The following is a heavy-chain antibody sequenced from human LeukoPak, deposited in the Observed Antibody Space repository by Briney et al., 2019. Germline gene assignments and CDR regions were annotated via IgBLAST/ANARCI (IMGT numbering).Heavy chain of an antibody. CDR1: GFTFSDYY. CDR3: ARVRGSTRTYFDY. V-gene: IGHV3-11*01. J-gene: IGHJ4*02. Sequence: GGSLRLSCAASGFTFSDYYMTWLRQAPGKGLEWVSYISSSGSTKYYADSVKGRFTISRDNAKNSLYLQMNSLRAEDTAVYYCARVRGSTRTYFDYWGQETLVTVSS. CDR2: ISSSGSTK. D-gene: IGHD1-1*01.